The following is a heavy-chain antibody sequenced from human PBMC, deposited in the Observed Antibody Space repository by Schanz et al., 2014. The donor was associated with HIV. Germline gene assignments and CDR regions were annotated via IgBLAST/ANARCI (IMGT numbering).Heavy chain of an antibody. CDR2: ISTYNGNT. Sequence: QVKLVQSGAEVKKPGASVKVSCKASGYTFTSYGINWVRQAPGQGLEWMGWISTYNGNTIYAQKFQGRVTMTTDTSTSTAYMELRSLRSDDTAVYYCARVNKDIGGYYFDYWGQGTLVTVSS. CDR1: GYTFTSYG. CDR3: ARVNKDIGGYYFDY. J-gene: IGHJ4*02. D-gene: IGHD2-15*01. V-gene: IGHV1-18*01.